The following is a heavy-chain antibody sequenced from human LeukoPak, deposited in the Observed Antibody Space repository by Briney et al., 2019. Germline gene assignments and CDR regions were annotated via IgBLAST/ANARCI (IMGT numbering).Heavy chain of an antibody. J-gene: IGHJ5*02. D-gene: IGHD2-2*01. CDR1: GYTFTSYG. CDR3: ARDGRRYCSSTSCPPYP. CDR2: ISAYNGNT. Sequence: GASVKVSCKASGYTFTSYGISWVRQAPGQGLEWMGWISAYNGNTNYAQKLQGRVTMTTDTSTSTAYMELRSLRSDDTAVYYCARDGRRYCSSTSCPPYPWGQGTLVTVSS. V-gene: IGHV1-18*01.